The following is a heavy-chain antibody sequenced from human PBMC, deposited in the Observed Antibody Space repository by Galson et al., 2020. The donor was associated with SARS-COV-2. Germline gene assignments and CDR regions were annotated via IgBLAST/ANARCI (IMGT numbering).Heavy chain of an antibody. CDR2: IYLGDSDT. D-gene: IGHD2-8*01. V-gene: IGHV5-51*01. CDR1: GTTLSNFW. CDR3: AKNVETGAWCFDP. J-gene: IGHJ5*02. Sequence: GESLKISCQASGTTLSNFWIAWVRQMPGKGLEWMGIIYLGDSDTRYSPSFQGQVTISADKSMNTVYLQWSGLKASDTGMYYCAKNVETGAWCFDPWGQGTLVTGSS.